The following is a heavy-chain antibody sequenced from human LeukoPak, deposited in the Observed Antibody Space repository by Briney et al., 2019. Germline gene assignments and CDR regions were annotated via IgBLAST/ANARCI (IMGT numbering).Heavy chain of an antibody. Sequence: GGSLRLSCAASGFSFNGYTMDWVRQAPGRGLEWVSSISSSSSYITYADSVKGRFTISRDNAENSLFLQMNSLRAEDTAVYYCARLTYYYDTSGRRGDVFDIWGQGTMLTVSS. CDR3: ARLTYYYDTSGRRGDVFDI. V-gene: IGHV3-21*01. CDR2: ISSSSSYI. J-gene: IGHJ3*02. D-gene: IGHD3-22*01. CDR1: GFSFNGYT.